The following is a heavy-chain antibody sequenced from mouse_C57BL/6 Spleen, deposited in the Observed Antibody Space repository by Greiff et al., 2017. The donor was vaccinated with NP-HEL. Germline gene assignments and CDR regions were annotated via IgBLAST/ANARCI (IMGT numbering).Heavy chain of an antibody. CDR2: SRNKANDYTT. J-gene: IGHJ4*01. V-gene: IGHV7-1*01. D-gene: IGHD1-1*01. CDR1: GFTFSDFY. CDR3: ARGYGSSSYAMDY. Sequence: EVKLMESGGGLVQSGRSLRLSCATSGFTFSDFYMEWVRQAPGKGLEWIAASRNKANDYTTEYSASVKGRFIVSRDTSQSILYLQMNALRAEDTAIYYCARGYGSSSYAMDYWGQGTSVTVSS.